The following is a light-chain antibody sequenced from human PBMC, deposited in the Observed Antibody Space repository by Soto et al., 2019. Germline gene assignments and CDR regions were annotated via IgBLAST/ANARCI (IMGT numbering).Light chain of an antibody. V-gene: IGKV1-9*01. Sequence: IQLTQSPSSLSASVGDRVTITCRASQGISSYLAWYQQKPGLPPKLLIYAASTLQSGVPSRFSGSRSGTDFTLTISSLQPEDFATYYCQQLHTYPLTFGGGTKVEVK. CDR1: QGISSY. J-gene: IGKJ4*01. CDR3: QQLHTYPLT. CDR2: AAS.